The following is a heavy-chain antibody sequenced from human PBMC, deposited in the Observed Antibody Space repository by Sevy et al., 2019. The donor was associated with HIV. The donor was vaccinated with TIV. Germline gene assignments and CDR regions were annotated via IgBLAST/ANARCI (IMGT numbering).Heavy chain of an antibody. Sequence: GGSLILSCVASGFTFSNYFINWVRQAPGKGLEWVSSISSGSSYIFYADSVKGRFTISRDNAKNSLYLHMNSLRAEDTAVYYCARGDYYGSLYYFDYWGPGTLVTVSS. D-gene: IGHD3-10*01. J-gene: IGHJ4*02. V-gene: IGHV3-21*01. CDR2: ISSGSSYI. CDR1: GFTFSNYF. CDR3: ARGDYYGSLYYFDY.